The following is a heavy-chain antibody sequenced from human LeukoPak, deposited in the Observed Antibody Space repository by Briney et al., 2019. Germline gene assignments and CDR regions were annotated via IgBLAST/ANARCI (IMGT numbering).Heavy chain of an antibody. Sequence: GGPLRLSCTASGFTFGDYAMSWFRQAPGKGLEWVGFIRSKAYGGTTEYAASVKGRFTISRDDSKSIAYLQMNSLKTEDTAVYYCYYYDSSGYEPLDYWGQGTLVTVSS. D-gene: IGHD3-22*01. V-gene: IGHV3-49*03. CDR3: YYYDSSGYEPLDY. CDR1: GFTFGDYA. CDR2: IRSKAYGGTT. J-gene: IGHJ4*02.